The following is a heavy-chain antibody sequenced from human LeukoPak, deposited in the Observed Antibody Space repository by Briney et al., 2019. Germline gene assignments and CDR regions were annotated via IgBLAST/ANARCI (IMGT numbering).Heavy chain of an antibody. V-gene: IGHV3-74*01. J-gene: IGHJ4*02. CDR2: INSDGSST. CDR3: ARAYNTNWYWGFGH. D-gene: IGHD2-8*02. CDR1: GFTFSSYW. Sequence: GGSLRLSCAASGFTFSSYWMHWVRQAPGKGLVWVSRINSDGSSTSYADSVKGRFTISRDNTKNTLYLQMNSLRAEDTALYYCARAYNTNWYWGFGHWGQGTLVTVSS.